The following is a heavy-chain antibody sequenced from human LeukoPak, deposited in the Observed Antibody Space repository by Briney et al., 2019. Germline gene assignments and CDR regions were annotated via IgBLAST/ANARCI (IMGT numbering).Heavy chain of an antibody. Sequence: GGSLFLSCASSGFTLSSYGMHWVRQAPGKGLEWVAVISYDGSNKYYADSVKGRFTISRDNSKDTLYLQMKSLRAEDTAVYYCAKDRSPGHTAKEFDYWGQGIVVTVSS. V-gene: IGHV3-30*18. CDR1: GFTLSSYG. J-gene: IGHJ4*02. D-gene: IGHD5-18*01. CDR2: ISYDGSNK. CDR3: AKDRSPGHTAKEFDY.